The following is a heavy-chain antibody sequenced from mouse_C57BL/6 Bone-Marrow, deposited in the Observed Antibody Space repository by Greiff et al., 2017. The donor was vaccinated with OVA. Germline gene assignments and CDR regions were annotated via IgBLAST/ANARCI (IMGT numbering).Heavy chain of an antibody. J-gene: IGHJ4*01. CDR2: IDPNSGGT. Sequence: QVQLQQSGAELVKPGASVKLSCKASGYTFTSYWMHWVKKRPGRGLEWIGRIDPNSGGTKYNEKFKSKATLTVDKPSSTAYMQLSSLSAEDSAVYYCARGYYGSRNYYAMDYWGQGTSVTVSS. D-gene: IGHD1-1*01. CDR1: GYTFTSYW. V-gene: IGHV1-72*01. CDR3: ARGYYGSRNYYAMDY.